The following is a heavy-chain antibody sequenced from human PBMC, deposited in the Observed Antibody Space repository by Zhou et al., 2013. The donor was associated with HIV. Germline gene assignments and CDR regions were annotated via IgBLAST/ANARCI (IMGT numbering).Heavy chain of an antibody. Sequence: QVQLLQSGAEVRPPGASVKVSCKVVGYTLANLAIHWVRQPPGQGLEWMGGFDPEDVMTVYAQKFEGRVTLTQDASSDTAYMSMSGLTSDDTAVYYCGTIPQLTGSTVDMTAIGEADYWGRGTRSPCPQ. CDR1: GYTLANLA. CDR2: FDPEDVMT. D-gene: IGHD2-21*02. CDR3: GTIPQLTGSTVDMTAIGEADY. V-gene: IGHV1-24*01. J-gene: IGHJ4*02.